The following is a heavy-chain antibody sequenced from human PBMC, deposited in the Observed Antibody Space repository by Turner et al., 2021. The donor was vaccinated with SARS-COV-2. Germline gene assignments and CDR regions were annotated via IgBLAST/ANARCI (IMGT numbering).Heavy chain of an antibody. V-gene: IGHV4-39*01. J-gene: IGHJ4*02. Sequence: QLQLQESGPGLVKPSETLSLTCTVSGGSISSSSYYWGWIRQPPGKGLEWIGYIYYSGSTYYNPSLKSRVTISVDTSKNQFSLKLSSVTAADTAVYYCARLRLGVSLNYFDYWGQGSLVAVSS. CDR3: ARLRLGVSLNYFDY. CDR2: IYYSGST. D-gene: IGHD2-8*01. CDR1: GGSISSSSYY.